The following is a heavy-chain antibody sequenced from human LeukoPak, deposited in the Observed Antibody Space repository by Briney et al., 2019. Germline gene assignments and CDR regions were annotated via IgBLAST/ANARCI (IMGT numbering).Heavy chain of an antibody. D-gene: IGHD2-8*01. CDR2: TFYRSKWYN. CDR1: GDSVSSDSAA. J-gene: IGHJ5*02. V-gene: IGHV6-1*01. CDR3: VRSVNNWFDH. Sequence: SQTLSFTCAISGDSVSSDSAAWNWVRQSPSRGLEWLGRTFYRSKWYNDYAASVQSRININPDTSKNQFSLQLTSVTPEDTALYYRVRSVNNWFDHWGQGTLVTVSS.